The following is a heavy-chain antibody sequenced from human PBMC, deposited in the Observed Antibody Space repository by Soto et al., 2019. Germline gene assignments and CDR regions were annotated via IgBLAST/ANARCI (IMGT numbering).Heavy chain of an antibody. Sequence: EVQLVESGGGLVQPGGSLRLSCAASGFTVSNNYMSWVRQPPGKGLEWVSVNYSGGSTYYADSVKGRFTISRDNSKNTLYLQMNSLRDEDTAVYYCARALTVVNAFDIWGQGTMVTVSS. CDR2: NYSGGST. CDR1: GFTVSNNY. CDR3: ARALTVVNAFDI. V-gene: IGHV3-66*01. J-gene: IGHJ3*02. D-gene: IGHD3-22*01.